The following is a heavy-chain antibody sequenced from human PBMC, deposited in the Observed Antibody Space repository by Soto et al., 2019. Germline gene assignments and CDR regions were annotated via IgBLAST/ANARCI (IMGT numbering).Heavy chain of an antibody. CDR2: IGGGGETT. V-gene: IGHV3-23*01. D-gene: IGHD3-10*01. CDR3: AKNSGWFNT. CDR1: GFPFSTTD. J-gene: IGHJ5*02. Sequence: EFQVMQSGGGLVQPGGSLRLACAASGFPFSTTDMSWVRQAPGKGLEWVSTIGGGGETTYYADSVKGRFTISRDNSKNTVYLQMDGLRVDDTAVYYCAKNSGWFNTWGQGDLVTFSS.